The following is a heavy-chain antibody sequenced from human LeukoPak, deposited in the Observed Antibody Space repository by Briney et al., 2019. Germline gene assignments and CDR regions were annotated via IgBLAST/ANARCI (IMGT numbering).Heavy chain of an antibody. Sequence: GRSQRLSCAASGFTFTGYAMHWVRQAPGKGLEWVALISYDGSRTDYADSVKGRFTISRDNSRNTLYLQLNSLGPEDAAVYYCARDSTYASGSSGPHYFDYWGQGALVTVSS. V-gene: IGHV3-30*01. J-gene: IGHJ4*02. CDR2: ISYDGSRT. CDR3: ARDSTYASGSSGPHYFDY. D-gene: IGHD3-10*01. CDR1: GFTFTGYA.